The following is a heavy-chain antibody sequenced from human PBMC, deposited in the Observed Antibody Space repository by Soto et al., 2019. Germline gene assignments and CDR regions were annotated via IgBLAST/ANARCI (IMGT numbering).Heavy chain of an antibody. CDR3: ARHRARNWFDP. J-gene: IGHJ5*02. Sequence: WGSLRLSCSASVFTFSSHSLHWVRQAPGKGLEWIGSIYYSGSTYYNPSLKSRVTISVDTSKNQFSLKLSSVTAADTAVFYCARHRARNWFDPWGQGTLVTVSS. V-gene: IGHV4-39*01. CDR1: VFTFSSHSLH. CDR2: IYYSGST. D-gene: IGHD6-6*01.